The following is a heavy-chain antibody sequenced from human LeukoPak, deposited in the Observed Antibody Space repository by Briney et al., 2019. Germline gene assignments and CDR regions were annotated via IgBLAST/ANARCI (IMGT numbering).Heavy chain of an antibody. Sequence: GGSLRHSCAASGFTFSSYWTHWVRQVAGKGLVWVARINHDGRSASYAESVKGRFTISRDNAKSTLYLQMNSLRAEDTAVYYCVRDVWGDRDGFFDNWGQGTLVTVSS. CDR3: VRDVWGDRDGFFDN. CDR2: INHDGRSA. D-gene: IGHD5-24*01. J-gene: IGHJ4*02. CDR1: GFTFSSYW. V-gene: IGHV3-74*01.